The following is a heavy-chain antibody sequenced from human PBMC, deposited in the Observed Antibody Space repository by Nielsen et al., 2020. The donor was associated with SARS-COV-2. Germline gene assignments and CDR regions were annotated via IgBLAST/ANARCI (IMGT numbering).Heavy chain of an antibody. CDR1: GFTFSSYA. CDR3: ARDTGATKRPLYYFDY. Sequence: GGSLRLSCAASGFTFSSYAMHWVRQAPGKGLEWVAVISYDGSNKYYADSVKGRFTISRDNSKNTLYLQMNSLRAEDTAVYYCARDTGATKRPLYYFDYWGQGTLVTVSS. CDR2: ISYDGSNK. D-gene: IGHD1-26*01. J-gene: IGHJ4*02. V-gene: IGHV3-30-3*01.